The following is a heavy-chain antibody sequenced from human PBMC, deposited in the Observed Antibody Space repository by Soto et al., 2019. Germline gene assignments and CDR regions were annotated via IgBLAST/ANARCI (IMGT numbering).Heavy chain of an antibody. CDR1: GGSLSSSSW. CDR3: VHHGGVPYYHDF. V-gene: IGHV4-4*02. D-gene: IGHD2-8*01. Sequence: SETLSLTCAVSGGSLSSSSWWSWVRQPPGKTLEWLGEIFYSGSTKYNPSLNSRVTISADQSKNDFSLRLSSVTAADTAVYYCVHHGGVPYYHDFWGQGMLVTV. J-gene: IGHJ4*02. CDR2: IFYSGST.